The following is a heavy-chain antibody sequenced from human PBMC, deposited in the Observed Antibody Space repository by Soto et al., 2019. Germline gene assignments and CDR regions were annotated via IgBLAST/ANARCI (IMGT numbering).Heavy chain of an antibody. D-gene: IGHD1-1*01. Sequence: GASVKVSCKASAYTFTGYYMHWVRQAPGQGLEWMGWINPNSGATGYALKSQGRVTMTRDTSISTGYMELSSLTSDDTAVYYCARRGTYSGSFDYWGQGALVTVSS. CDR2: INPNSGAT. J-gene: IGHJ4*02. V-gene: IGHV1-2*02. CDR3: ARRGTYSGSFDY. CDR1: AYTFTGYY.